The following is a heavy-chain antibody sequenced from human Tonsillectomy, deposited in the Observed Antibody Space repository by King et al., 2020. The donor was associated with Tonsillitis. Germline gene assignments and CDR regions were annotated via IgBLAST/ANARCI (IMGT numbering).Heavy chain of an antibody. CDR3: ARGPNDFDL. CDR2: IYYSGST. J-gene: IGHJ2*01. CDR1: GGSISNYY. Sequence: LQLQESGPGLVKPSETLSLTCTVSGGSISNYYWSWIRQPPGKGLEWIGYIYYSGSTKNNPSLKSRVTISVDTSKNQFSLSLNSVTAADTAVYYCARGPNDFDLWGRGTLVTVSS. V-gene: IGHV4-59*01.